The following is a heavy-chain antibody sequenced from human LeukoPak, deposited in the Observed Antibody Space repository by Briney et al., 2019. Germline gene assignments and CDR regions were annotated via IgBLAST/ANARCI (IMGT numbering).Heavy chain of an antibody. V-gene: IGHV3-23*01. J-gene: IGHJ4*02. CDR1: GFTFSSYA. CDR2: ISGSGGST. Sequence: GGSLRLSCAASGFTFSSYAMSWVRQAPGKGLEWVSAISGSGGSTYYADSVKGRFTISRDNSKNTLYLQMNSLRAEDTAVYYCANGGYCSGGSCHLGYWGQGTLVTVSS. D-gene: IGHD2-15*01. CDR3: ANGGYCSGGSCHLGY.